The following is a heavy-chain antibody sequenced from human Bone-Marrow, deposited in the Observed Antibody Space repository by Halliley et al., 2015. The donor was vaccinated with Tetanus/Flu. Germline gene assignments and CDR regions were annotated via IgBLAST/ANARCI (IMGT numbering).Heavy chain of an antibody. CDR3: AREAYSYYGMDV. J-gene: IGHJ6*02. Sequence: TLSLTCTVSGGSIGNYYWTWIRQPPGKGLEWIGYIYYSGGTNYNRSLKSRVTISVDKSKNQFSVNLRSVTAADTAVYYCAREAYSYYGMDVWGQGTPVIVSS. CDR1: GGSIGNYY. V-gene: IGHV4-59*01. CDR2: IYYSGGT.